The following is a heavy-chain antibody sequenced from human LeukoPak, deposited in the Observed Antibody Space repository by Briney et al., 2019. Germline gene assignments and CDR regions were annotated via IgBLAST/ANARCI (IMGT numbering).Heavy chain of an antibody. V-gene: IGHV3-30-3*01. CDR1: GFTFSSYA. J-gene: IGHJ4*02. CDR2: ISYDGSNK. D-gene: IGHD3-10*01. CDR3: AKDYYGD. Sequence: GRSLRHSCAASGFTFSSYAMHWVSQAPGKGLEWVAVISYDGSNKYYADSVKGRFTISRDNSKNTLYLQMNSLRAEDTAVYHCAKDYYGDWGQGTLVTVSS.